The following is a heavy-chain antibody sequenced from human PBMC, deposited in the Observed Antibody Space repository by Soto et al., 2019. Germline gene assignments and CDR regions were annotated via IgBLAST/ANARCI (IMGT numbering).Heavy chain of an antibody. CDR1: GESYNPYF. J-gene: IGHJ4*02. D-gene: IGHD3-16*01. CDR2: INQSGGT. CDR3: AIGQGGTNY. Sequence: QVHVQQWGAGLLKPSETLSLTCAVSGESYNPYFWSWVRQPPGKGLEWIAEINQSGGTYYNPSLKSRLAISLDTSKNQISLTLNSVTAAETAMYYCAIGQGGTNYWGQGTLVIVSS. V-gene: IGHV4-34*02.